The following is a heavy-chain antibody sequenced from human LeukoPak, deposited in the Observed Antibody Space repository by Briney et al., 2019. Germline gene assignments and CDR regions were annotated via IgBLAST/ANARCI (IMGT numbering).Heavy chain of an antibody. V-gene: IGHV4-59*08. D-gene: IGHD2-2*01. CDR2: IYYSGST. CDR3: ARLNLGYCSNTSCYANYYYGMDV. CDR1: GGSISSYY. J-gene: IGHJ6*02. Sequence: SETLSLTCTVSGGSISSYYWSWIRQPPGKGLEWIGYIYYSGSTNYNPSLKSRVTISVDTSKNQFSLKLSSVTAADTAVYYCARLNLGYCSNTSCYANYYYGMDVWGQGTTVTVSS.